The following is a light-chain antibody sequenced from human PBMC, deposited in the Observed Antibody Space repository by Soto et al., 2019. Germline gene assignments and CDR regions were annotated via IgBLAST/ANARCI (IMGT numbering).Light chain of an antibody. V-gene: IGKV3-15*01. CDR3: QQYKEWPPIT. J-gene: IGKJ3*01. CDR2: GAS. Sequence: EIFLTQSPATVSVSPGERATLSCRASESVSSSLAWYQQKPGHAPRLLIYGASTRATGIPTRFSGSGSGTQFILTISSLHSDDFAVYYCQQYKEWPPITFGPGTRVDIK. CDR1: ESVSSS.